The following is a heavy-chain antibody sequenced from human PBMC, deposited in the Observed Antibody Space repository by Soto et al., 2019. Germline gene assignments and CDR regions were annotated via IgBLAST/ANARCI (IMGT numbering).Heavy chain of an antibody. D-gene: IGHD5-18*01. CDR2: IFYSGST. CDR3: ARGAADTAMVDS. CDR1: GGSIRSYY. J-gene: IGHJ4*02. Sequence: QVHLQESGPGLVKASETLSLTCTVSGGSIRSYYWTWIRQPPGKGLEWIGYIFYSGSTFYNPSLKSRVTISIHTSKSQFSLQLTSVTAADTAVYYWARGAADTAMVDSWGQGTLVTVSS. V-gene: IGHV4-59*01.